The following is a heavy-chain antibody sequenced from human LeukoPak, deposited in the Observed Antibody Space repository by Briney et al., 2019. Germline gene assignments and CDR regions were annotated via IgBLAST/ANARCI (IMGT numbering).Heavy chain of an antibody. CDR3: ARTREGVWGSYSP. Sequence: GASVNVSCKASGYSFTDYYIHWVRLAPGQGLEWMGWINPKSGSTHYAQKFQGRVSMTRDTSINTVHLELSSLKTNDTAVYYCARTREGVWGSYSPWGQGTLVTVSS. V-gene: IGHV1-2*02. D-gene: IGHD3-16*01. J-gene: IGHJ4*02. CDR1: GYSFTDYY. CDR2: INPKSGST.